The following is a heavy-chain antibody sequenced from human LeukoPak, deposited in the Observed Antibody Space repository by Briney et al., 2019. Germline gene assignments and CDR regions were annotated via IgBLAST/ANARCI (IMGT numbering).Heavy chain of an antibody. Sequence: GGSLRLSCAVSGFSVTSNYMSWVRQAPGKGLEWVSVFYVGGATYYADSVKGRFTISRDNSENTLYLQMKSLRAGDTAVYCCARGDGYNFFDYWGQGTLVTVSS. D-gene: IGHD5-24*01. CDR2: FYVGGAT. CDR3: ARGDGYNFFDY. J-gene: IGHJ4*02. V-gene: IGHV3-53*01. CDR1: GFSVTSNY.